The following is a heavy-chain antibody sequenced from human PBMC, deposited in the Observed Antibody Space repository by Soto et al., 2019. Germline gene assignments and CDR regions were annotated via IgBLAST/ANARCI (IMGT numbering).Heavy chain of an antibody. D-gene: IGHD6-13*01. CDR2: ISWDGGST. J-gene: IGHJ6*02. CDR1: GFTFDDYT. Sequence: GGSLRLSCAASGFTFDDYTMHWVRQAPGKGLEWVSLISWDGGSTYYADSVKGRFTISRDNSKNSLYLQMNSLRTEDTALYYCAKDIGIAAAGISARPRYYYYGMDVWGQGTTVTVSS. V-gene: IGHV3-43*01. CDR3: AKDIGIAAAGISARPRYYYYGMDV.